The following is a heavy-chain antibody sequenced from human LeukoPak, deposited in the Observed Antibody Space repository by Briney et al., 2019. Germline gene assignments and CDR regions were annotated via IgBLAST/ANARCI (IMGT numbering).Heavy chain of an antibody. Sequence: PSETLSLTCTVSGDSISSYYWSWIRQPPGKGLEWIGSIYYSGSTYYNPSLKSRVTISVDTSKNQFSLKLSSVTAADTAVYYCARDPSHWFDPWGQGTLVTVSS. J-gene: IGHJ5*02. V-gene: IGHV4-38-2*02. CDR3: ARDPSHWFDP. CDR2: IYYSGST. CDR1: GDSISSYY.